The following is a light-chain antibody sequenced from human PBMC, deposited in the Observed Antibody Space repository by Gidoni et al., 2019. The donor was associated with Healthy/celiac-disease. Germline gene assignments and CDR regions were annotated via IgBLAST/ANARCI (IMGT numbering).Light chain of an antibody. CDR1: QSVSSY. CDR2: DAS. CDR3: QQRSNWPLLT. J-gene: IGKJ4*01. Sequence: EIVLTQSPATLSLSPGERATLSCRASQSVSSYLAWYQQKPGQAPMLLIYDASNRATGIPARFSGSGSGTVFTLTISSLEPEDFAVYYCQQRSNWPLLTFXGXTKVEIK. V-gene: IGKV3-11*01.